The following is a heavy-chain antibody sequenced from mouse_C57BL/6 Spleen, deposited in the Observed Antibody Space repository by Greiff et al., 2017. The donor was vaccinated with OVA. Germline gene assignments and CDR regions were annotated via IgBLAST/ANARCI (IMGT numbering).Heavy chain of an antibody. J-gene: IGHJ4*01. D-gene: IGHD1-1*01. V-gene: IGHV5-9-1*02. CDR2: ISSGGDYI. Sequence: EVKLVESGEGLVKPGGSLKLSCAASGFTFSSYAMSWVRQTPEKRLEWVAYISSGGDYIYYADTVKGRFTISRDNARNTLYLQMSSLKSEDTAMYYCTTTVVATGAMDYWGQGTSVTVSS. CDR3: TTTVVATGAMDY. CDR1: GFTFSSYA.